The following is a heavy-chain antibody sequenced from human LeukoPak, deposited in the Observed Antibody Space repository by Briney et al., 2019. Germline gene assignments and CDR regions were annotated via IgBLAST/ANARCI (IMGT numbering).Heavy chain of an antibody. D-gene: IGHD3-10*01. CDR3: AKSGSSWFGVY. CDR2: ISGSGTST. CDR1: GFTFSSSA. V-gene: IGHV3-23*01. J-gene: IGHJ4*02. Sequence: GGSLRLSCAASGFTFSSSAMTWVRQAPGKGLGWVSGISGSGTSTFYADSVKGRFTISRDNSKNTLYLQMTSLRAEDTAVYYCAKSGSSWFGVYWGQGTLVTVSS.